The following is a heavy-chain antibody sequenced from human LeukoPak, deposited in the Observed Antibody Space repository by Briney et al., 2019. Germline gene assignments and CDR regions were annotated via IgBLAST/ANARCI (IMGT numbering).Heavy chain of an antibody. CDR1: GYTFTSYG. CDR2: ISAYNGNT. J-gene: IGHJ4*02. D-gene: IGHD2-2*01. V-gene: IGHV1-18*01. CDR3: ARADGIVVVPAADGY. Sequence: GASVKVSCKASGYTFTSYGISWVRQAPGQGLEWMGWISAYNGNTNYAQKLQGRVTMTTDTSTSTAYMELRSLRFDDTAVYYCARADGIVVVPAADGYWGQGTLVTVSS.